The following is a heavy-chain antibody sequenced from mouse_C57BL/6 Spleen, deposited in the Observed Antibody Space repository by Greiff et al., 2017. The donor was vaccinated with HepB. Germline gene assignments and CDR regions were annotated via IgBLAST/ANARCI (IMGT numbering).Heavy chain of an antibody. CDR1: GYTFTSYW. V-gene: IGHV1-59*01. D-gene: IGHD2-3*01. Sequence: QVQLQQPGAELVRPGTSVKLSCKASGYTFTSYWMHWVKQRPGQGLEWIGVIDPSDSYTNYNQKFKGKATLTVDTSSSTAYMQLSSLTSEDSAVYYCARTFYDGYYVDYWGQGTTLTVSS. CDR2: IDPSDSYT. CDR3: ARTFYDGYYVDY. J-gene: IGHJ2*01.